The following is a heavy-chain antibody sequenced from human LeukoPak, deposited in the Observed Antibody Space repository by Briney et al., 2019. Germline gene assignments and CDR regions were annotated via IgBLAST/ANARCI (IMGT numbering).Heavy chain of an antibody. D-gene: IGHD3-10*01. CDR3: ARAGSSARDYFDY. Sequence: PGGALRPSCATSGFTVSSNYIYWVRQAPGKGLEWVSGIYCGGSTYYTASVKGRFTISRDNSKNPLYLQMNSLRAEDTAVYYCARAGSSARDYFDYWGQGTLVTASS. CDR1: GFTVSSNY. CDR2: IYCGGST. V-gene: IGHV3-53*01. J-gene: IGHJ4*02.